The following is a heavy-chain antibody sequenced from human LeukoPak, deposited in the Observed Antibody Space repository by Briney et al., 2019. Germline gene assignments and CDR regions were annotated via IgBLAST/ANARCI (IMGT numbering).Heavy chain of an antibody. CDR3: ARQVGGGTVVFN. J-gene: IGHJ4*02. Sequence: GESLKISCKGSGYSFTSHWMGWVRQMPGKGLEWMGIINPGDSETRYNPSFQGQVIISADKSITTAYLQWSSLKASDTAMYYCARQVGGGTVVFNWGQGTLVTVSS. D-gene: IGHD1/OR15-1a*01. V-gene: IGHV5-51*01. CDR2: INPGDSET. CDR1: GYSFTSHW.